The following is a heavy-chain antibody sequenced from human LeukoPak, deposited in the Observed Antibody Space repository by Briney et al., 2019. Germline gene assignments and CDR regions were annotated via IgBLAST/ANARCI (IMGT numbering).Heavy chain of an antibody. Sequence: GRSLRLSCAASGFTFSSYAMHWVRQAPGKGLEWVAVISYDGSNKYYADSVKGRFTISRDNSKNTLYLQMNSLRAEDTAVYYCARPEEMATTPGAFDIWGQGTMVTVSS. J-gene: IGHJ3*02. CDR3: ARPEEMATTPGAFDI. V-gene: IGHV3-30-3*01. CDR2: ISYDGSNK. D-gene: IGHD5-24*01. CDR1: GFTFSSYA.